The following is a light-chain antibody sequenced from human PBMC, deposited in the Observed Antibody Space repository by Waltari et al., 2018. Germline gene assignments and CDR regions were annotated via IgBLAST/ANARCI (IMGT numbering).Light chain of an antibody. Sequence: SYVLTQPPSVSVAPGKTAPITCGGNDIGDKSVHWYRQKPGQAPVLVIYDDSDRPSGIPERFSGSDSGNTATLTISRVEVGDEADYYCQVWDTNSDHWVFGGGTKLTVL. CDR1: DIGDKS. CDR2: DDS. V-gene: IGLV3-21*04. J-gene: IGLJ3*02. CDR3: QVWDTNSDHWV.